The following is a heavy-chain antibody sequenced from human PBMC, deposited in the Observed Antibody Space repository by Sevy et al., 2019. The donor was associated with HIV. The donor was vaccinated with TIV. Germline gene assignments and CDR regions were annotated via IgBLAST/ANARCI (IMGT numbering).Heavy chain of an antibody. V-gene: IGHV4-34*01. CDR2: IDHGGST. J-gene: IGHJ4*02. Sequence: SETLSLTCAVYGGSFSGYYWSWIRQPPGKGLEWIGEIDHGGSTKYNPSLKSRVTISVDTSKNQFSLKLNSVTAADTAVYYCARIKLSGLRLDYWGQGTLVTVSS. D-gene: IGHD3-22*01. CDR1: GGSFSGYY. CDR3: ARIKLSGLRLDY.